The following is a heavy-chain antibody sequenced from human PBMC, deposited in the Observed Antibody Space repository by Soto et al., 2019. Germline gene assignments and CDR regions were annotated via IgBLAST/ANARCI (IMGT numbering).Heavy chain of an antibody. V-gene: IGHV4-59*11. CDR2: LYYSGRT. CDR1: RGSISRHY. CDR3: ASGYSDISGYYGDD. Sequence: SGTIPLPWTLSRGSISRHYWSWSLQTPGTGLECIGYLYYSGRTNYNTSLKSRVTISVDTSKNQFYLKLRSVTASDKAVYDGASGYSDISGYYGDDGGKGTMVTV. D-gene: IGHD3-22*01. J-gene: IGHJ4*02.